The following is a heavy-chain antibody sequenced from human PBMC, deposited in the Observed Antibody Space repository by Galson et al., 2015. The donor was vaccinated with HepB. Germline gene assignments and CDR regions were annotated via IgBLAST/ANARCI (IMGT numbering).Heavy chain of an antibody. V-gene: IGHV6-1*01. CDR3: ARFRSTSESGTDAFDI. D-gene: IGHD2-2*01. CDR1: GDSVSSNSAA. Sequence: CAISGDSVSSNSAAWNWIRQSPSRGLEWLGRTYYRSKWYNDYAVSVKSRITINPDTSKNQFSLQLNSVTPEDTAVYYCARFRSTSESGTDAFDIWGQGTMVTVSS. CDR2: TYYRSKWYN. J-gene: IGHJ3*02.